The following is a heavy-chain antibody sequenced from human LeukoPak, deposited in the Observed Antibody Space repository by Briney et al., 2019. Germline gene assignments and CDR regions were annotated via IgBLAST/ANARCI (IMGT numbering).Heavy chain of an antibody. CDR2: INTNTRSP. Sequence: ASVKVSCKASGYTFSTYPMNWVRQAPGQGLEWMGCINTNTRSPTYVQGFTGRFVFSLDTSVSTAFLQIKSLKAEDTALYYCVRGIDTNGYFNYWGQGTLVTVSS. J-gene: IGHJ4*02. V-gene: IGHV7-4-1*02. CDR3: VRGIDTNGYFNY. CDR1: GYTFSTYP. D-gene: IGHD3-22*01.